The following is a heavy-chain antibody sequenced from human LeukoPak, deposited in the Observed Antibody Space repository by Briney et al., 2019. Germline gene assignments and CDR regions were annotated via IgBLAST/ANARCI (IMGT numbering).Heavy chain of an antibody. V-gene: IGHV4-31*03. D-gene: IGHD5/OR15-5a*01. J-gene: IGHJ4*02. CDR3: ARDPHSVYGSDY. Sequence: ASETLSLTCTVSGDSISSAGYYWSWIRQHPGKGLEWIGYIYYSGSAYYNPSLRSRVTISLDTSKNQFSLKVNSVTAADTAVYYCARDPHSVYGSDYWGQGTLVTVSS. CDR1: GDSISSAGYY. CDR2: IYYSGSA.